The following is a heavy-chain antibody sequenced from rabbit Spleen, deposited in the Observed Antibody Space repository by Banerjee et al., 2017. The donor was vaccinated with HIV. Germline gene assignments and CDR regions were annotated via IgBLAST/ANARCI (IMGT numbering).Heavy chain of an antibody. D-gene: IGHD6-1*01. J-gene: IGHJ4*01. CDR1: GFSFSDRDV. CDR2: IAGSSSGFT. Sequence: QEQLVESGRGLVKPEGSLTLTCKASGFSFSDRDVMCWVRQAPGKGLEWISCIAGSSSGFTYSATWAKGRFTISKTSSTTVTLQMTSLTAADTATYFCTRDDGSYDYIDGYFNLWGPGTLVTVS. V-gene: IGHV1S45*01. CDR3: TRDDGSYDYIDGYFNL.